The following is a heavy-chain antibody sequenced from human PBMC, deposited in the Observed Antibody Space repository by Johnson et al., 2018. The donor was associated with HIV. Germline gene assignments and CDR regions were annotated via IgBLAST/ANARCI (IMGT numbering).Heavy chain of an antibody. D-gene: IGHD3-16*01. J-gene: IGHJ3*02. CDR2: MSGSGGGT. CDR3: ATDHPTAPLFIMNAFDI. Sequence: VQLVESGGGLVQPGGSLRLSCAASGFAFSNYAMSWVRQAPGKGLEWVSAMSGSGGGTYYADSVKGRFTISRDNSKNTLYLQMNSLRAEDTAVYYCATDHPTAPLFIMNAFDIWGQGTMVTVSS. V-gene: IGHV3-23*04. CDR1: GFAFSNYA.